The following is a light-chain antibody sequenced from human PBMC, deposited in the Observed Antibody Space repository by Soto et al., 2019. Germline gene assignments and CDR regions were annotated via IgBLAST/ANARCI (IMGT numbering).Light chain of an antibody. Sequence: VLTQPPSASVTPGQRVTISCSGSSSNIGSNYVYWYQQLPGTAPKLLIYRNNQRPSGVPDRFSGSKSGTSASLAISGLRSEDEADYYCAAWDDSLSGYVFGTGTKVTVL. J-gene: IGLJ1*01. CDR2: RNN. CDR1: SSNIGSNY. CDR3: AAWDDSLSGYV. V-gene: IGLV1-47*01.